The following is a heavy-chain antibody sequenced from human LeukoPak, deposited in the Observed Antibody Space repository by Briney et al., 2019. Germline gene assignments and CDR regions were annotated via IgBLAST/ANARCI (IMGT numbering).Heavy chain of an antibody. CDR1: GGSFSGYY. CDR3: ATVHCSRGSCFPDF. CDR2: INHSGST. J-gene: IGHJ4*02. V-gene: IGHV4-34*01. Sequence: SETLSLTCAVYGGSFSGYYWSWIRQPPGKGLEWIGEINHSGSTNYNPSLKSRVTISVDTSTNQFSLQLTSVTAADTAVYYCATVHCSRGSCFPDFWGQGTLVTVSS. D-gene: IGHD2-15*01.